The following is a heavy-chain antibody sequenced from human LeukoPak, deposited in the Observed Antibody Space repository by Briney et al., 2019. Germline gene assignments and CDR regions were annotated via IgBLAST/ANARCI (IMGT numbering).Heavy chain of an antibody. Sequence: PSETLSLTCTVSGGSISSSIYYWGWIRQPPGKGLEWIGSIYYSGITYYNPSLQSRVTISVDTSKNQFSWKLNSVTAADPAVYYCARDLTMGFDFWGQGTLVTVSS. D-gene: IGHD4/OR15-4a*01. CDR1: GGSISSSIYY. J-gene: IGHJ4*02. V-gene: IGHV4-39*07. CDR3: ARDLTMGFDF. CDR2: IYYSGIT.